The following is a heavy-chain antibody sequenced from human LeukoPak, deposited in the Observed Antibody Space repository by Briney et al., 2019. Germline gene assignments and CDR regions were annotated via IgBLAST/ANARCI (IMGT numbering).Heavy chain of an antibody. V-gene: IGHV3-33*08. CDR2: IWYDASNK. Sequence: GGSLRLSCAASGFIFSDYSMNWVRQAPGKGLEWVAVIWYDASNKYYADSVKGRFTISRDNSKNTLFLQMNSLRDDDTAVYYCVRGVGVSRFNYFDPWGQGTLVIVSS. J-gene: IGHJ5*02. CDR1: GFIFSDYS. D-gene: IGHD6-13*01. CDR3: VRGVGVSRFNYFDP.